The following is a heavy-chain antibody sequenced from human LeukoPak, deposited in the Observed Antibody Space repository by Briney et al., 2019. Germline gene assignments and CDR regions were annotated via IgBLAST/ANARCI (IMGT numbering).Heavy chain of an antibody. CDR2: INPSSGGT. Sequence: GASVKVSCKASGYTFIDCYMHWVRQAPGQGLEWMGRINPSSGGTNYAQKFQGRVTMTRDTSISTAYMELSRLRSDDTAVYYCARDDNSGYYSGPWGQGTLVTVSS. V-gene: IGHV1-2*06. CDR1: GYTFIDCY. CDR3: ARDDNSGYYSGP. D-gene: IGHD3-22*01. J-gene: IGHJ5*02.